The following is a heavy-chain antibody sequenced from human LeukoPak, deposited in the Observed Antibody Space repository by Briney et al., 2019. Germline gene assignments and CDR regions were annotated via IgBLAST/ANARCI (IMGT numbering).Heavy chain of an antibody. V-gene: IGHV1-46*01. J-gene: IGHJ3*02. Sequence: ASVKVSCKASGYTLTSYYMHWVRQAPGQGLEWMGIINPSGTSTTYAQKFQGRVTITADKSTSTAYMELSSLRSEDTAVYYCARDRYSGYDAGVRDAFDIWGQGTMVTVSS. CDR3: ARDRYSGYDAGVRDAFDI. D-gene: IGHD5-12*01. CDR1: GYTLTSYY. CDR2: INPSGTST.